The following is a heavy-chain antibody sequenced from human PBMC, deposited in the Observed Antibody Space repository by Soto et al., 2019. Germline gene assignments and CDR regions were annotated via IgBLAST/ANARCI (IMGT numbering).Heavy chain of an antibody. CDR2: TIPFFGTA. D-gene: IGHD4-17*01. J-gene: IGHJ4*02. CDR3: AKSAPMDAGDKYYYDF. CDR1: GGTFSTFG. Sequence: SVKVSCKASGGTFSTFGISWVRQAPGQGLEWMGGTIPFFGTARYSQKFEDRITITADESTNTVYMDLRSLTSEDTAIYYCAKSAPMDAGDKYYYDFWGQGALVTVSS. V-gene: IGHV1-69*13.